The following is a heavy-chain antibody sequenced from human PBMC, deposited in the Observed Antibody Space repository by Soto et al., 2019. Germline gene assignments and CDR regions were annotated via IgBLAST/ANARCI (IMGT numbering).Heavy chain of an antibody. D-gene: IGHD5-12*01. Sequence: QVQLVQSGAEVKKPGSSVKVSCKVSGDTFSSSTISWVRQAPGQGLEWMGRIIPMVDIADYAQKFQGIVTITADKSTITVYMELRSLRFEDTAVYYCVRDSPIRSVYSGYDAIDHWGQGTLVTVSS. CDR1: GDTFSSST. CDR2: IIPMVDIA. V-gene: IGHV1-69*08. J-gene: IGHJ4*02. CDR3: VRDSPIRSVYSGYDAIDH.